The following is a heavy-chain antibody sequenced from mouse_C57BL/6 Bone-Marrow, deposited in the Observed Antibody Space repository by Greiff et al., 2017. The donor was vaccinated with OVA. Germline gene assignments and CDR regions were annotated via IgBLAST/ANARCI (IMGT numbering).Heavy chain of an antibody. V-gene: IGHV2-2*01. Sequence: VQLQQSGPGLVQPSQSLSITRTVSGFSLTSYGVHWVRQSPGKGLEWLGVIWSGGSPDYNAAFISRLSISKDNSKSQVFVKMNRLQAEDTAIYYCARNPPSYYYGSSDDDYARDDWGEGTSGTVSA. CDR3: ARNPPSYYYGSSDDDYARDD. CDR1: GFSLTSYG. D-gene: IGHD1-1*01. CDR2: IWSGGSP. J-gene: IGHJ4*01.